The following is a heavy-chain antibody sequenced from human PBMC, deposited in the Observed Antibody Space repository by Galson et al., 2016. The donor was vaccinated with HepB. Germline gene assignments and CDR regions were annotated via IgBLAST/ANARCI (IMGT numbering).Heavy chain of an antibody. D-gene: IGHD3-10*01. V-gene: IGHV3-30*18. CDR2: ISYDASIK. CDR1: GLTFSSYG. Sequence: SLRLSCAASGLTFSSYGMHWVRQAPGKGLEWVAVISYDASIKDYEDSVKGRFTISRDNPKNTVYLQMNSLRIEDTGVYYCAKDRTYGSLLNYMDVWGKGTTVIVSS. CDR3: AKDRTYGSLLNYMDV. J-gene: IGHJ6*03.